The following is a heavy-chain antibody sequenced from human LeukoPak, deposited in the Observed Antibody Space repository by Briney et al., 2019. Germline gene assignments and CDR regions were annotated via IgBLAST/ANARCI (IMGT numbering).Heavy chain of an antibody. J-gene: IGHJ4*02. V-gene: IGHV5-51*01. CDR3: ARRTDYYDSSGYFSPNFFDC. Sequence: GESLKISCKGSGYSFPSYWIGWVRQVPGKGLEWMGIIYPGDSDPRYSPSFQGQVTISADKSINTAYLQWSSLKASDTAMYYCARRTDYYDSSGYFSPNFFDCWGQGTLVTVSS. D-gene: IGHD3-22*01. CDR1: GYSFPSYW. CDR2: IYPGDSDP.